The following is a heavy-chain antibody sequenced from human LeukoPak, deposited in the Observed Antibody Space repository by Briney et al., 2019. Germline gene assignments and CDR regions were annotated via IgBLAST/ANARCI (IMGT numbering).Heavy chain of an antibody. D-gene: IGHD6-13*01. CDR2: ISDDGSNK. J-gene: IGHJ3*02. CDR1: GFTFSSYA. V-gene: IGHV3-30*04. Sequence: GGSLRLSCAASGFTFSSYAMHWVRQAPGKGLEWVAVISDDGSNKYYADSMKGRFTISRDNSKNTLSLQMSSLRAEDTAVYYCARSGSSWQIVGHDAFDIWGQGTMVTVSS. CDR3: ARSGSSWQIVGHDAFDI.